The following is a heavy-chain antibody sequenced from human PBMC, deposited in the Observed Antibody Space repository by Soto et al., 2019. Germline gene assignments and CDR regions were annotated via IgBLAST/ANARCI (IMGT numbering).Heavy chain of an antibody. CDR2: IIPMFATP. CDR1: GGAFSRFA. CDR3: AREGLAFSYYYYAMDV. V-gene: IGHV1-69*13. Sequence: GASVKVSWKASGGAFSRFAISWGRQAPGQGLEWMGGIIPMFATPNYAQRFQGRVTITADEPTSTAYMELSSLRSEDTAVYYCAREGLAFSYYYYAMDVWGQGTTVTVSS. J-gene: IGHJ6*02.